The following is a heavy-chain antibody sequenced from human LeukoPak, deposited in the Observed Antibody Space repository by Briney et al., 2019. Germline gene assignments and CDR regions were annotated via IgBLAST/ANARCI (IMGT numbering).Heavy chain of an antibody. J-gene: IGHJ4*02. Sequence: GRSLRLSCAASGFTFSSYAMHWVRQAPGKGLEWVAVISYDGSNKYYADSVKGRFTISRDNAKNSLYLQMNSLRAEDTAVYYCAREWSYDSSGYYPFYWGQGTLVTVSS. V-gene: IGHV3-30-3*01. CDR2: ISYDGSNK. D-gene: IGHD3-22*01. CDR3: AREWSYDSSGYYPFY. CDR1: GFTFSSYA.